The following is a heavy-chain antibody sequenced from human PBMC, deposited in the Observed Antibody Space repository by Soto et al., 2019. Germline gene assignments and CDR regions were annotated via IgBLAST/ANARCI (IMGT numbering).Heavy chain of an antibody. V-gene: IGHV1-18*01. D-gene: IGHD2-15*01. CDR2: VSGDDGHT. J-gene: IGHJ5*02. Sequence: QVQLVQSGAEVKKPGASVKVSCKASGYTFTTHGISWVRQAPGQGLEWMGWVSGDDGHTNYAQSRQGRFTMTTATSTNTAYMELRSLRSDDTAVYYCARDLGYCRSGTCYREWFDPWGQGTLVTVSS. CDR3: ARDLGYCRSGTCYREWFDP. CDR1: GYTFTTHG.